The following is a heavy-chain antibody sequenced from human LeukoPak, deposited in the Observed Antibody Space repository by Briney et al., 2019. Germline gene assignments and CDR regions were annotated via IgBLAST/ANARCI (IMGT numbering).Heavy chain of an antibody. CDR2: IYYSGST. CDR1: GGSISSGGYY. CDR3: ARVRSRDNWFDP. Sequence: SQTLSLTCTVSGGSISSGGYYWSWIRQHPGKGLEWIGYIYYSGSTNYNPSLKSRVTISVDTSKNQFSLKLSSVTAADTAVYYCARVRSRDNWFDPWGQGTLVTVSS. V-gene: IGHV4-31*03. J-gene: IGHJ5*02.